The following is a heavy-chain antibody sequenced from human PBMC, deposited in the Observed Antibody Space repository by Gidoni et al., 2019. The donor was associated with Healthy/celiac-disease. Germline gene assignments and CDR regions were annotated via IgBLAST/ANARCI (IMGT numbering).Heavy chain of an antibody. CDR1: GFTLSSYW. CDR3: ARDIGAGEDLWDY. V-gene: IGHV3-7*01. CDR2: IKQDGSEK. Sequence: EVQLVESGGGLVQPGGSLRLSCAASGFTLSSYWMSWVRQAPGKGLEWVANIKQDGSEKYYVDSVKGRFTISRDNTKNSLYLQMNSLRAEDTAVYYCARDIGAGEDLWDYWGQGTLVTVSS. D-gene: IGHD7-27*01. J-gene: IGHJ4*02.